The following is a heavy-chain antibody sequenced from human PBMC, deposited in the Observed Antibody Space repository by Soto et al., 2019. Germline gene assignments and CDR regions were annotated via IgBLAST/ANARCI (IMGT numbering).Heavy chain of an antibody. CDR3: AAICSGDCYRGDY. Sequence: SETLSLTCAVSGGSISSTNWWGWGRQPPGKGLEWIGEIYHSGSTNYNPSLKSRVTVSVDKSKNQFSLNLSSVTAADPAVYYCAAICSGDCYRGDYWGQGTLVTVSS. CDR2: IYHSGST. D-gene: IGHD2-21*02. J-gene: IGHJ4*02. V-gene: IGHV4-4*02. CDR1: GGSISSTNW.